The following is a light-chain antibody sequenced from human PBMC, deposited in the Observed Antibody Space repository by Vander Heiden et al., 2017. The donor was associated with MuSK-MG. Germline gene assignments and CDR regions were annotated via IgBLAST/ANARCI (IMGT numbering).Light chain of an antibody. V-gene: IGLV2-8*01. J-gene: IGLJ2*01. CDR1: SSDIGYSNY. CDR2: EVN. Sequence: QSALTQPPSASGSPGQSVTISCTGTSSDIGYSNYVSWYQQHPGRAPNLMIFEVNKRPSGVPDRFSGSKSDNTASLAVSGLQADDEADYYCTSRAGANVVFGGGTKLTVL. CDR3: TSRAGANVV.